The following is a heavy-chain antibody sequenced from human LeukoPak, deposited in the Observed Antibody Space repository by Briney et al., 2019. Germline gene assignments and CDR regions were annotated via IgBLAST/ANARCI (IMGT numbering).Heavy chain of an antibody. CDR2: ISSNGSTI. CDR1: GFTFSDYY. D-gene: IGHD6-6*01. J-gene: IGHJ4*02. Sequence: GGSLRLSCAASGFTFSDYYMSWIRQAPGKGLEWVSYISSNGSTIYYADSVKGRFTISRDNAKNSLYLQMNSLRAEDTAVYYCASGTVAARVGGVFDYWGQGTLVTVSS. V-gene: IGHV3-11*01. CDR3: ASGTVAARVGGVFDY.